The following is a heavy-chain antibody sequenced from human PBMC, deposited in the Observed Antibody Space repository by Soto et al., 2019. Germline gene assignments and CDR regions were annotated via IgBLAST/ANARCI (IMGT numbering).Heavy chain of an antibody. CDR3: ARDSAMVTDYYYYYGMDV. J-gene: IGHJ6*02. Sequence: QVQLVQSGAEVKKPGSSVKVSCKASGGTFSSYAISWVRQAPGQGLEWMGGIIPIFGTANYAQKFQGRVTITADESTSTAYMEVSSLRSEDTAVYYCARDSAMVTDYYYYYGMDVWGQGTTVTVSS. CDR2: IIPIFGTA. V-gene: IGHV1-69*01. D-gene: IGHD5-18*01. CDR1: GGTFSSYA.